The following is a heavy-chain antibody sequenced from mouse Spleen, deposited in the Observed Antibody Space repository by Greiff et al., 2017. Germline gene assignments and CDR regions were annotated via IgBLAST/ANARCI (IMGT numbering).Heavy chain of an antibody. CDR2: IDPEDGET. CDR3: ARGAATAMDY. D-gene: IGHD1-2*01. J-gene: IGHJ4*01. CDR1: GFNITDYY. Sequence: VQLQQSGAELVKPGASAKLSCTASGFNITDYYMHWVKQRTEQGLEWIGRIDPEDGETKYAPKFPGKATITADTSSNTAYLQLSSLTSEDTAVYYCARGAATAMDYWGQGTSVTVST. V-gene: IGHV14-2*01.